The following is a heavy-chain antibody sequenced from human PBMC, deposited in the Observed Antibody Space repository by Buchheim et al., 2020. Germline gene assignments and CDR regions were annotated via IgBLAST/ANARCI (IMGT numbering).Heavy chain of an antibody. Sequence: QVQLQQWGAGLLKPSETLSLTCAVYGGSFSGYYWSWIRQPPGKGLEWIGEINHSGSTNYNPSLKSRVTISVDTSKNQFSLNLSSVTAADTAVYYCARVGVGLAGWSDYWGQGTL. D-gene: IGHD3-3*01. J-gene: IGHJ4*02. CDR2: INHSGST. CDR3: ARVGVGLAGWSDY. V-gene: IGHV4-34*01. CDR1: GGSFSGYY.